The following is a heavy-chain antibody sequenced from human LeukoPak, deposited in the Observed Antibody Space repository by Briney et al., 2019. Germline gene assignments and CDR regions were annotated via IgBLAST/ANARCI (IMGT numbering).Heavy chain of an antibody. J-gene: IGHJ5*02. Sequence: SETLSLTCTVSGGSISSSSYYWGWIRQPPGKGLEWIGSIYYSGSTYYNPSLKSRVTISVDTSKNQFSLKLSSVTAADTAVYYCARTAIDVVVVAANWFDPWGQGTLVTVSS. V-gene: IGHV4-39*01. CDR1: GGSISSSSYY. CDR3: ARTAIDVVVVAANWFDP. D-gene: IGHD2-15*01. CDR2: IYYSGST.